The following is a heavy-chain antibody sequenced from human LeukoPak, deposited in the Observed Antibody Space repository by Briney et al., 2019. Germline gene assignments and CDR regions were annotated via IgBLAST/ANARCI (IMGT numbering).Heavy chain of an antibody. CDR2: ISYDGSNK. D-gene: IGHD3-9*01. J-gene: IGHJ4*02. CDR1: GFTFSSYG. CDR3: AKPPYGILTGFDY. V-gene: IGHV3-30*18. Sequence: GRSLRLSCGASGFTFSSYGVHWVRQAPGKGLEWVAVISYDGSNKYYADSVKGRFTISRDNSKNTLYLQMNSLRAEDTAVYYCAKPPYGILTGFDYWGQGTLVTVSS.